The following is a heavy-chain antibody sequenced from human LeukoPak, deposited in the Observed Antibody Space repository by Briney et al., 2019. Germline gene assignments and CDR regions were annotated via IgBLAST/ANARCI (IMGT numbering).Heavy chain of an antibody. Sequence: SETLSLTCTVSGYSISSDYYWGWIRQPPGKGLEWIGSIYHSGSTYYNPSLKSRVTISVDASKNQFSLKLTSVTAADTAVYYCARGRSPQDWGQGTLVTVSS. CDR3: ARGRSPQD. CDR2: IYHSGST. CDR1: GYSISSDYY. V-gene: IGHV4-38-2*02. J-gene: IGHJ4*02.